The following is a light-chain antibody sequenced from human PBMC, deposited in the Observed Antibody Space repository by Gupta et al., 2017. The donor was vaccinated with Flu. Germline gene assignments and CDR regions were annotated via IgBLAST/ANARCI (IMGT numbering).Light chain of an antibody. CDR1: QNIKTF. J-gene: IGKJ2*01. V-gene: IGKV1-39*01. Sequence: DIQMTQSPSSLSASVGDRVTITCRASQNIKTFLNWYQQKPGKAPKLLIYAASTLQSGVPSRFSGSGSGTDFTLAISRLQPEDFATYYCQKSDDTPYTFGQGTKMEIK. CDR2: AAS. CDR3: QKSDDTPYT.